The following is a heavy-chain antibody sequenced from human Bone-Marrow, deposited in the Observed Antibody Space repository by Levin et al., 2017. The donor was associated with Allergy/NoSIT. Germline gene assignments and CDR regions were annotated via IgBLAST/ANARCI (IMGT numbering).Heavy chain of an antibody. CDR3: ARDRGSGLDY. D-gene: IGHD6-19*01. CDR1: GGSISSYY. J-gene: IGHJ4*02. V-gene: IGHV4-59*01. Sequence: SETLSLTCTVSGGSISSYYWSWIRQPPGKGLEWIGYIYYSGSTNYNPSLKSRVTISVDTSKNQFSLKLSSVTAADTAVYYCARDRGSGLDYWGQGTLVTVSS. CDR2: IYYSGST.